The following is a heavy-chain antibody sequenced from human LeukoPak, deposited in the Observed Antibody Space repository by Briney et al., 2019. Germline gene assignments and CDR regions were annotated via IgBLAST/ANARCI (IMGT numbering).Heavy chain of an antibody. V-gene: IGHV1-69*05. D-gene: IGHD6-19*01. J-gene: IGHJ4*02. CDR1: GGTFSSYA. CDR2: IIPNFGTA. CDR3: ARVRYSSGWYDY. Sequence: SVKVSCKASGGTFSSYAISWVRQAPGQGLEWMGRIIPNFGTANYAQKFQGRVTITTDESTSTAYMELSSLRSEDTAVYYCARVRYSSGWYDYWGQGTLVTVSS.